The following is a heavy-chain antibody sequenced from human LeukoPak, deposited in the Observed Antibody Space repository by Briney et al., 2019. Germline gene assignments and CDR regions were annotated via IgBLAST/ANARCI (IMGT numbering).Heavy chain of an antibody. CDR1: GGFNTHYY. CDR2: FYHSGST. D-gene: IGHD3-16*01. Sequence: SETLSLTCSVSGGFNTHYYWSWIRQPPGKGLEWIGYFYHSGSTNYNPSLKSRVTISADTSKNQFSLKLNSLTTADTAVYYCTRGAGWLIDYWGQGILVTVSS. V-gene: IGHV4-59*01. J-gene: IGHJ4*02. CDR3: TRGAGWLIDY.